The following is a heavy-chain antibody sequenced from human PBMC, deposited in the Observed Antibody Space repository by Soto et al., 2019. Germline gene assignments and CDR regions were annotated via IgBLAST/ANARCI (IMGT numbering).Heavy chain of an antibody. CDR2: IRSKANSYAT. V-gene: IGHV3-73*01. CDR3: TRLPITMVRGANGKYYYYYGMDV. D-gene: IGHD3-10*01. J-gene: IGHJ6*02. CDR1: GFTFSGSA. Sequence: GGSLRLSCAASGFTFSGSAMHWVRQASGKGLEWVGRIRSKANSYATAYAASVKGRFTISRDDSKNTAYLQMNSLKTEDTAVYYCTRLPITMVRGANGKYYYYYGMDVWGQGTTVTVSS.